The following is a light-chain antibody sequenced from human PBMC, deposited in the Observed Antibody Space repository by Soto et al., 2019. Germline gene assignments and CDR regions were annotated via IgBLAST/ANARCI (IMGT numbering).Light chain of an antibody. CDR1: SYNIGSNT. Sequence: QSVLTQPPSASGTPGQRVTISCSGSSYNIGSNTVNWYQQLPGTAPKLLIYNNNQRPSGVPDRFSGSKSGTSASLAISGLQSEDEADYYCAAWDDSLNGLVFGIGTKLTVL. J-gene: IGLJ1*01. V-gene: IGLV1-44*01. CDR2: NNN. CDR3: AAWDDSLNGLV.